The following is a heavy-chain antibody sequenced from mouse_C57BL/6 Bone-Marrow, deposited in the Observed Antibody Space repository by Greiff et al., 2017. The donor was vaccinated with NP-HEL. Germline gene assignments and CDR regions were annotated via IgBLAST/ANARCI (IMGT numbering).Heavy chain of an antibody. CDR3: ARSIHYYGSSPLAMDY. D-gene: IGHD1-1*01. Sequence: QVQLQQPGAELVKPGASVKLSCKASGYTFTSYWMHWVKQRPGQGLEWIGMIHPNSGSTNYNEKFKSKATLTVDKSSSTAYMQLSSLTSEDSAVYYCARSIHYYGSSPLAMDYWGQGTSVTVSS. J-gene: IGHJ4*01. V-gene: IGHV1-64*01. CDR2: IHPNSGST. CDR1: GYTFTSYW.